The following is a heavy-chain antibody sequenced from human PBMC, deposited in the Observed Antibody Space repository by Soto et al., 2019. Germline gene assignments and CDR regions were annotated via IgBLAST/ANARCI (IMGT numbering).Heavy chain of an antibody. CDR2: IYPSDSDT. Sequence: GESLKISCKGSGYSFTSYWIGWVRQMPGKGLEWMGIIYPSDSDTRYSPSFQGQVTIADDKSISTAYLQWSSLKASDIAMYYCARPRGYGRKVLGALDIWGQGKMVTVSS. CDR1: GYSFTSYW. J-gene: IGHJ3*02. CDR3: ARPRGYGRKVLGALDI. D-gene: IGHD4-17*01. V-gene: IGHV5-51*01.